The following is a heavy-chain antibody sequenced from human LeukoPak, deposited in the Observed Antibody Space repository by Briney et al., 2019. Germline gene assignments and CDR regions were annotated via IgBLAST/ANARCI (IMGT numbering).Heavy chain of an antibody. D-gene: IGHD5-18*01. CDR1: GGSISSSSYY. Sequence: PSETLSLTCTVSGGSISSSSYYWGWIRQPPGKGLEWIGSIYHSGSTYYNPSLKSRVTISVDTSKNQFSLKLSSVTAADTAVYYCARLGGYSYGRIDYWGQGTLVTVSS. CDR2: IYHSGST. J-gene: IGHJ4*02. V-gene: IGHV4-39*07. CDR3: ARLGGYSYGRIDY.